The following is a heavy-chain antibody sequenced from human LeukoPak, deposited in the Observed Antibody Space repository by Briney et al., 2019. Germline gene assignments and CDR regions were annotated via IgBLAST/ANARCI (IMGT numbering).Heavy chain of an antibody. J-gene: IGHJ4*02. CDR2: IYYSGGT. CDR1: GGSISSYY. D-gene: IGHD2-15*01. Sequence: SETLSLTCTVSGGSISSYYWSWIRQPPGKGLEWIGYIYYSGGTNYNPSLKSRVTISVDTSKNQFSLKLSSVTAADTAVYYCARVGVVAYYFDYWGQGTLVTVSS. CDR3: ARVGVVAYYFDY. V-gene: IGHV4-59*01.